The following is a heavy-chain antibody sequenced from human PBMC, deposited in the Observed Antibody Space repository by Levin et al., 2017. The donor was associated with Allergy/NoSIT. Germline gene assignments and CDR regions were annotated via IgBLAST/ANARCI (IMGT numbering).Heavy chain of an antibody. V-gene: IGHV3-9*01. D-gene: IGHD3-9*01. CDR3: AKDRSTGSFVLLDY. Sequence: LSLTCAGSGFTFDDYAMHWVRQAPGKGLEWVSGISWNSGSIGYADSVKGRFTISRDNAKNSLYLQMNSLRAEDTALYYCAKDRSTGSFVLLDYWGQGTLVTVSS. CDR2: ISWNSGSI. J-gene: IGHJ4*02. CDR1: GFTFDDYA.